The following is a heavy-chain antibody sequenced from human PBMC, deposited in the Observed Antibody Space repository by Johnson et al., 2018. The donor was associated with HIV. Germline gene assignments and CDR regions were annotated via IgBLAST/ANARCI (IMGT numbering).Heavy chain of an antibody. CDR2: IKQDGSEK. CDR3: ARGNYYDSSGYSLGAFDI. V-gene: IGHV3-7*01. CDR1: KFIFDDYG. Sequence: EVQLVESGGGVIRPGGSRRLSCTASKFIFDDYGMSWVRQAPGKGLEWVANIKQDGSEKYYVDSVRGRLTISRDNSKNTLYLQMNSLRAEDTAVYYCARGNYYDSSGYSLGAFDIWGQGTMVTVSS. J-gene: IGHJ3*02. D-gene: IGHD3-22*01.